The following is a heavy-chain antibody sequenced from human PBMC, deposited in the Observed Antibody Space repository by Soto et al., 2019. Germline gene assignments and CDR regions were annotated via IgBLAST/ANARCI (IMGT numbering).Heavy chain of an antibody. Sequence: ASVKVSCKASGYSFTGYYMHWVRQAPGQGLEWMGWINPNSGGTNYAQKFQGWVTMTRDTSISTAYMELSRLRSDDTAVYYCARGGRYSSSPPNLWGQGTMVTVSS. J-gene: IGHJ3*01. CDR3: ARGGRYSSSPPNL. CDR1: GYSFTGYY. D-gene: IGHD6-13*01. V-gene: IGHV1-2*04. CDR2: INPNSGGT.